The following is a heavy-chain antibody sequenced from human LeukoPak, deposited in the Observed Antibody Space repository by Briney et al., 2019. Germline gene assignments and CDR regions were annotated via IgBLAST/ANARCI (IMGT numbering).Heavy chain of an antibody. CDR1: GGSISSYY. CDR3: ARSKKYYYDSSGYLLFDY. D-gene: IGHD3-22*01. J-gene: IGHJ4*02. CDR2: IYYSGST. V-gene: IGHV4-59*12. Sequence: SETLSLTCTVSGGSISSYYWSWIRQPPGKGLEWIGYIYYSGSTNYNPSLKSRVTISVDTSKNQFSLKLSSVTAADTAVYYCARSKKYYYDSSGYLLFDYWGQGTLVTVSS.